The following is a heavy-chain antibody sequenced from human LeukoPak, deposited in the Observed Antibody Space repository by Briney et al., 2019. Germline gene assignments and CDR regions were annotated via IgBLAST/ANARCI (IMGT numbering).Heavy chain of an antibody. Sequence: ASVKVSCKASGYTFSSYAMHWVRQAPGQRLEWMGWINVVNGDTKYSQKFQGRVTMTRNTSISTAYMELSSLRSEDTAVYYCARLGGIAAAGTDYYGMDVWGQGTTVTVSS. V-gene: IGHV1-3*01. D-gene: IGHD6-13*01. CDR2: INVVNGDT. CDR3: ARLGGIAAAGTDYYGMDV. J-gene: IGHJ6*02. CDR1: GYTFSSYA.